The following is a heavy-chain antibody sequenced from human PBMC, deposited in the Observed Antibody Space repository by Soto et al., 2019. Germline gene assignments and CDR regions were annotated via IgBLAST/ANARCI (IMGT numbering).Heavy chain of an antibody. V-gene: IGHV4-4*07. CDR3: ARMYNSGFYRPEGDYFSYGMDV. CDR2: FYYSGNT. J-gene: IGHJ6*02. D-gene: IGHD6-19*01. CDR1: GDSISDYY. Sequence: SETLSLTCTVSGDSISDYYWSWIRQPAGKGLEWIGRFYYSGNTKSNPSLKSRVTMSADTSKNQFSLSLRSVTAADSAIYYCARMYNSGFYRPEGDYFSYGMDVWGQGTTVTVSS.